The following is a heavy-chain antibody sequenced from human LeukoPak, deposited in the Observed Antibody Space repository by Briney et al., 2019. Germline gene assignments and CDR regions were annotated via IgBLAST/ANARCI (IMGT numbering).Heavy chain of an antibody. Sequence: PGGSLRLSCAASGFTFSSYSMNWVSQAPGKGLEWVSYISSSSSTIYYADSVKGRFTISRDNAKNSLYLQMNSLRAGDTAVYYCARAAVVTPAYYYGMDVWGQGTTVTVSS. CDR3: ARAAVVTPAYYYGMDV. D-gene: IGHD4-23*01. V-gene: IGHV3-48*01. CDR1: GFTFSSYS. CDR2: ISSSSSTI. J-gene: IGHJ6*02.